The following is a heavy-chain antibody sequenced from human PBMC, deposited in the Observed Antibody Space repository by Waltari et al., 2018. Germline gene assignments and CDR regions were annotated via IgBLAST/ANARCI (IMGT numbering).Heavy chain of an antibody. D-gene: IGHD6-6*01. J-gene: IGHJ4*02. CDR3: ARLGEYSSSRPFY. CDR1: GYSISSGYY. CDR2: IYHSGST. Sequence: QVQLQESGPGLVKPSETLSLTCAVSGYSISSGYYWGWIRQPPVKGREWIGSIYHSGSTYYNPSLKSRVTISVDTSKNQFSLKLSSVTAADTAVYYCARLGEYSSSRPFYWGQGTLVTVSS. V-gene: IGHV4-38-2*01.